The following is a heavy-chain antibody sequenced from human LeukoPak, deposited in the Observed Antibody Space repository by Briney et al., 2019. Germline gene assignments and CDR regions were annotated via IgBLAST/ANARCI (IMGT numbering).Heavy chain of an antibody. CDR3: ARGQLAYYYYYGMDV. Sequence: PSETLSLTCTVSGGSISSSSYYWGWIRQPPGKGLEWIGSIYYSGSTYYNPSLKSRVTISVDTSKNQFSLRLSSVTAADTAVYYCARGQLAYYYYYGMDVWGQGTTVTVSS. CDR2: IYYSGST. J-gene: IGHJ6*02. D-gene: IGHD2-2*01. V-gene: IGHV4-39*01. CDR1: GGSISSSSYY.